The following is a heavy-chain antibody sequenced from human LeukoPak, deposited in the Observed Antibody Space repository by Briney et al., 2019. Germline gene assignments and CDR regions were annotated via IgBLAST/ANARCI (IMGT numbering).Heavy chain of an antibody. CDR3: ARRNVVVPAVMDY. D-gene: IGHD2-2*01. J-gene: IGHJ4*02. CDR1: GYIFTNYY. V-gene: IGHV5-51*01. CDR2: IYPGDSDT. Sequence: GESLKISCKGSGYIFTNYYIAWVRQMPGKGLEWMGIIYPGDSDTKYSPPFQGRVTFSADESISTAYLQWNSLKASDTAIYYCARRNVVVPAVMDYWGQGTLVTVSP.